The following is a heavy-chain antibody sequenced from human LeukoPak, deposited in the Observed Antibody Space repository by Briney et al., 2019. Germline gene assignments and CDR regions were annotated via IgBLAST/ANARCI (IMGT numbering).Heavy chain of an antibody. CDR3: AKEHMAAAVYYFDY. CDR1: GFTFSSYA. J-gene: IGHJ4*02. CDR2: ISGGGGST. V-gene: IGHV3-23*01. D-gene: IGHD2-15*01. Sequence: GGSLRLSCAASGFTFSSYAMSWVRQAPGKGLEWVSAISGGGGSTYYADSVKGRFTIFGDNSKNTLYLQMNSLRAEDTAVYYCAKEHMAAAVYYFDYWGQGTLVTVSS.